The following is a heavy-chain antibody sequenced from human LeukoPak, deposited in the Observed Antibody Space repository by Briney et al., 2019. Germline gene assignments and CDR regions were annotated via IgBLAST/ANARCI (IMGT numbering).Heavy chain of an antibody. V-gene: IGHV1-46*01. Sequence: VSVKVSCKASGYTFTSYYMHWVRQAPGQGLEWMGIINPSGGSTSYAQKFQGRVTMTRDTSTSTVYMGLSSLRSEDTAVYYCARESLPTVDTAMVALDYWGQGTLVTVSS. D-gene: IGHD5-18*01. CDR1: GYTFTSYY. CDR2: INPSGGST. CDR3: ARESLPTVDTAMVALDY. J-gene: IGHJ4*02.